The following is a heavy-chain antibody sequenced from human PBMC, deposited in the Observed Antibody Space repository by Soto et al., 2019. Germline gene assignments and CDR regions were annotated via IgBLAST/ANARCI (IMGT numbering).Heavy chain of an antibody. V-gene: IGHV3-33*01. CDR2: IWYDGRNK. D-gene: IGHD2-2*01. J-gene: IGHJ6*02. Sequence: QVQLVESGEGVVQPGRSLRLSCAASGFSFSTSGMHWVRQAPGKGLEWVALIWYDGRNKYYADSVKGRFTISRDNSKNTLYLQMNSLRAEDTAVYYCARVGEVPAATVYYYYGMDVWGQGTTVTVSS. CDR1: GFSFSTSG. CDR3: ARVGEVPAATVYYYYGMDV.